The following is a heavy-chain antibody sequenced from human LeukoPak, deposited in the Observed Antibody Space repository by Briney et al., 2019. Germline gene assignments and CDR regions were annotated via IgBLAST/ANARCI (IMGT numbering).Heavy chain of an antibody. CDR3: AREEGVVAGTFDF. D-gene: IGHD6-19*01. CDR1: GYTFTSYY. Sequence: ASVKVSCKASGYTFTSYYIHWVRQAPGQGLEWMGIINPSGGSTNYAQKFQGRLTMSRDTSTSTVYMELSSLRSEDTAVYYCAREEGVVAGTFDFWGQGTLVTVSS. V-gene: IGHV1-46*03. J-gene: IGHJ4*02. CDR2: INPSGGST.